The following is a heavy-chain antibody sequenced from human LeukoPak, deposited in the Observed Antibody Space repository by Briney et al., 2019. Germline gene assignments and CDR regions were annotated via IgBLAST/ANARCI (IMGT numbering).Heavy chain of an antibody. D-gene: IGHD2-15*01. J-gene: IGHJ4*02. Sequence: GGSLRLSCAASGFTFSSYAMNWVRQAPGKGLEWVSAITGSGGTTYCADSVRGRFTISRDNSKNTLYLQMNSLRAEDTAIYYCAKSRSEVVVAAANYWGQGTLITVSS. CDR3: AKSRSEVVVAAANY. CDR1: GFTFSSYA. CDR2: ITGSGGTT. V-gene: IGHV3-23*01.